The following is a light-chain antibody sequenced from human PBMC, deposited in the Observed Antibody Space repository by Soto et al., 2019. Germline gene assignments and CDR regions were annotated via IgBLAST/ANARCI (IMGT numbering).Light chain of an antibody. Sequence: QSVLTQPPSASGTPGQRVTLSCSGSSSNIGSNYVYWYQQLPGTAPKLLIYRNNQRPSGVSDRFSGSKSGTSASLAISGLRSEDEADYYCAAWDDSLSGSYVFGTGTKVTVL. CDR2: RNN. CDR1: SSNIGSNY. V-gene: IGLV1-47*01. CDR3: AAWDDSLSGSYV. J-gene: IGLJ1*01.